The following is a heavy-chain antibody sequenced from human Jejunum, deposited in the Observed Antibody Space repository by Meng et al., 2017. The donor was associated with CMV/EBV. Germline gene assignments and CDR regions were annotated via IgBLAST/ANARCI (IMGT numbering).Heavy chain of an antibody. V-gene: IGHV3-21*01. D-gene: IGHD1-26*01. CDR1: GFTLSRYS. CDR3: ARDLWEGFDY. Sequence: CAASGFTLSRYSMNWVRQAPGKGLEWVSSITKSSSNTYDADSVKGRFTISRDNAKNSLYLQMNSLRAEDTAVYYCARDLWEGFDYWGQGTLVTVSS. CDR2: ITKSSSNT. J-gene: IGHJ4*02.